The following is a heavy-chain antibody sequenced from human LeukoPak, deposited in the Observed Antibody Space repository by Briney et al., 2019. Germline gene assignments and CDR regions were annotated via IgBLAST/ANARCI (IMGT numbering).Heavy chain of an antibody. CDR1: GYSFSTYW. CDR2: IDPRDSYI. D-gene: IGHD3-22*01. CDR3: ARRSPLVDYSDSSGYYEDAFDI. Sequence: GESLRISCQGSGYSFSTYWISWVRQMPGKGLEWMGRIDPRDSYINYSPSFQGHVTISADTSISTAFLPWSSLKASDTAMYYCARRSPLVDYSDSSGYYEDAFDIWGQGTMVTVSS. V-gene: IGHV5-10-1*01. J-gene: IGHJ3*02.